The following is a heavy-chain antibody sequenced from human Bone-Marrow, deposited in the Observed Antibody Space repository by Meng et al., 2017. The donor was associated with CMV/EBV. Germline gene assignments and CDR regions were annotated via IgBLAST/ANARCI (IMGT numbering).Heavy chain of an antibody. CDR2: INPNSGGT. D-gene: IGHD6-6*01. V-gene: IGHV1-2*02. CDR1: GGTFSSYT. CDR3: ARDLRVAARRRGWDNWFDP. Sequence: ASVKVSCKASGGTFSSYTISWVRQAPGQGLEWMGWINPNSGGTNYAQKFQGRVTMTRDTSISTAYMELSRLRSDDTAVYYCARDLRVAARRRGWDNWFDPWGQGTLVTVPS. J-gene: IGHJ5*02.